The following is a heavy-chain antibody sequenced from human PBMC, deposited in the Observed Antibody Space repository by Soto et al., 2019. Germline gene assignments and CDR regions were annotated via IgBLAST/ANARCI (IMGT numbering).Heavy chain of an antibody. CDR2: LSASGRT. Sequence: XETLSLPFSISCDSIGNFDWSWIRQPAGKGLESLGRLSASGRTNYSPSLQSRVTMSLDRSKNRFTLRLTSVSAADTAVYFCARGVGRYFDIWGRGTLVTVSS. V-gene: IGHV4-4*07. CDR1: CDSIGNFD. J-gene: IGHJ2*01. CDR3: ARGVGRYFDI. D-gene: IGHD1-26*01.